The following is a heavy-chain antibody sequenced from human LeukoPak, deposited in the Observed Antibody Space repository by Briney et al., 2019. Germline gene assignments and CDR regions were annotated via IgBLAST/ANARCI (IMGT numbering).Heavy chain of an antibody. Sequence: GGSLRLSCVASGFSFSSHAMSWVRQTPGKGLDWVSTLSSSYNTAYYADSVKGRFTISRDNSKNTLYLQMSSLRAEDTAVYYCVRFLTYGSGSYYQEHYYFDYWGQGTLVTVSS. D-gene: IGHD3-10*01. CDR3: VRFLTYGSGSYYQEHYYFDY. CDR1: GFSFSSHA. J-gene: IGHJ4*02. CDR2: LSSSYNTA. V-gene: IGHV3-64D*09.